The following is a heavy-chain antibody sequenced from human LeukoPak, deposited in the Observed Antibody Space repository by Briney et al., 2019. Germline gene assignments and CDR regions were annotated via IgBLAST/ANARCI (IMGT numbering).Heavy chain of an antibody. Sequence: SETLSLTCAVYGRSFSGYYWSWIRQPPGKGLEWIGEINHSGSTNYNPSLKSRVTISVDTSKNQFSLKLSSVTAADTAVYYCARWGLGRSPNWFDPWGQGTLVTVSS. D-gene: IGHD3-16*01. V-gene: IGHV4-34*01. CDR3: ARWGLGRSPNWFDP. CDR1: GRSFSGYY. CDR2: INHSGST. J-gene: IGHJ5*02.